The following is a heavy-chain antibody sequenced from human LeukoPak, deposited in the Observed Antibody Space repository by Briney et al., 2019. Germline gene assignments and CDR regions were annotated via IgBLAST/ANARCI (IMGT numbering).Heavy chain of an antibody. J-gene: IGHJ4*02. Sequence: SETLSLTCAVYGGSFSGYHWSWIRQPPGKGLEWIGEINHSGSTNYNPSLKSRVTISVDTSKNQFSLKLSSVTAADTAVYYCAREEWELSSNFDYWGQGTLVTVSS. D-gene: IGHD1-26*01. CDR3: AREEWELSSNFDY. V-gene: IGHV4-34*01. CDR1: GGSFSGYH. CDR2: INHSGST.